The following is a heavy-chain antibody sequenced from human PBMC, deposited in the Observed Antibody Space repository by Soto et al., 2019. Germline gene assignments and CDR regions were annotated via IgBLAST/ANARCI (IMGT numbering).Heavy chain of an antibody. Sequence: QVQLVQSGAEVKKPGSSVKVSCKASGGTFSSYAISWVRQAPGQGLEWMGGIIPIFGTANYAQKFQGRVTMTADESTSTAYMELGSLRSEDTAVYYCARFLAGGIAALRTFDIWCQGTMVTVSS. CDR3: ARFLAGGIAALRTFDI. CDR1: GGTFSSYA. J-gene: IGHJ3*02. D-gene: IGHD6-13*01. V-gene: IGHV1-69*01. CDR2: IIPIFGTA.